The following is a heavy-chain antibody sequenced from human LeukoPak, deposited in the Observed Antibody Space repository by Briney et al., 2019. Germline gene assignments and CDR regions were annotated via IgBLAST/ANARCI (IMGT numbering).Heavy chain of an antibody. J-gene: IGHJ4*02. CDR2: IKQDGSVK. CDR3: VMGGGHFDL. CDR1: GFSFSGYW. V-gene: IGHV3-7*03. Sequence: GGSLRLSCAASGFSFSGYWMSWVRQTPGKGLEWVANIKQDGSVKNSVDSMKGRFTISRDNTKNSLYLEMNSLKAEDTAVYYCVMGGGHFDLWGQGTLVTVSS. D-gene: IGHD3-16*01.